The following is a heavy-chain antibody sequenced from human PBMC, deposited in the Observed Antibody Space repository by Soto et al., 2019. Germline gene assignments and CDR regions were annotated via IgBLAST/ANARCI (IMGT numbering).Heavy chain of an antibody. J-gene: IGHJ4*02. CDR3: ASYRPLHY. Sequence: HPGGSLRLSCAASGFTVSSNYMSWVRQAPGKGLEWVSVIYSGGSTYYADSVKGRFTISRGNSKNTLYLQMNSLRAEDTAVYYCASYRPLHYWGQGTLVTVSS. V-gene: IGHV3-66*01. CDR1: GFTVSSNY. CDR2: IYSGGST.